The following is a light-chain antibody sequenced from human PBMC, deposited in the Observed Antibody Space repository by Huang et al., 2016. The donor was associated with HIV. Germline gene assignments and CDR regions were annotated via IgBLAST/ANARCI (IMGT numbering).Light chain of an antibody. CDR2: GAS. V-gene: IGKV3-20*01. J-gene: IGKJ1*01. CDR3: QQYDSSPWT. Sequence: EIVLTQSPGTLSLSPGERATLSCRASQSVSSGYLAWYQQKPGQAPSLLVYGASSRATGIPDRFSGSGSGTDFTLTISRLEPEDLAVYYCQQYDSSPWTFGQGTKVEIK. CDR1: QSVSSGY.